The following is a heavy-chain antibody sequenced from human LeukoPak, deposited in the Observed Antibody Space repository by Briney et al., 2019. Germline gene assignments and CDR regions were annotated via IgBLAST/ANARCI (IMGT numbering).Heavy chain of an antibody. Sequence: GGSLRLSCAASGFTLSDYYMSWIRQAPGKGLEWVSYISSSGSTIYYADSVKGRFTISRDNAKNSLYLQMNSLRAEDTAVYYCAKEQLILYFDYWGQGTLVTVSS. CDR1: GFTLSDYY. CDR2: ISSSGSTI. D-gene: IGHD2-2*01. CDR3: AKEQLILYFDY. J-gene: IGHJ4*02. V-gene: IGHV3-11*04.